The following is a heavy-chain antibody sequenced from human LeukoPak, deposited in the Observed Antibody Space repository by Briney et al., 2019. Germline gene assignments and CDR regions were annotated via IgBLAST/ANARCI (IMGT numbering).Heavy chain of an antibody. CDR1: GGSISSYY. Sequence: PSETLSLTCTVSGGSISSYYWSWIRQPPGKGLEWIGYIYYSGSTNYNPSLKSRVTISVDTSKNQFSLKLSSVTAADTAVYYCARVSGYDWESFYDYWGQGTLVTVSS. V-gene: IGHV4-59*01. CDR2: IYYSGST. D-gene: IGHD5-12*01. CDR3: ARVSGYDWESFYDY. J-gene: IGHJ4*02.